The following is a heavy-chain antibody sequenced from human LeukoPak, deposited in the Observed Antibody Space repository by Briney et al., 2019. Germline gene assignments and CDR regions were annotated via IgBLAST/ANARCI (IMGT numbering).Heavy chain of an antibody. D-gene: IGHD3-9*01. CDR2: INDSGST. CDR3: ARLPSGYCFDY. CDR1: GGSFSGHY. J-gene: IGHJ4*02. V-gene: IGHV4-34*01. Sequence: SETLSLTCAVYGGSFSGHYWSWIRQPPGKGLEWIGEINDSGSTEGNPSLKSRLTISVDTSKNQFSLKLSSVTAADTAMYYCARLPSGYCFDYRSQGTLVTVSS.